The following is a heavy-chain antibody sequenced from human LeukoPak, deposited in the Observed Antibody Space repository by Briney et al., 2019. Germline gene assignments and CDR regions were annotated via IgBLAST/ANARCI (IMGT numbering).Heavy chain of an antibody. Sequence: GGSLRLSCAASVFTFSNSAMNWVRQAPGKGLEWVSTISSGGAGTYYADSVKGRFSISRDNSKNTLYLQMNSLRAEDTSVYYCTTDPQQLAFYYFDYWGQGTLVTVSS. CDR3: TTDPQQLAFYYFDY. CDR1: VFTFSNSA. CDR2: ISSGGAGT. D-gene: IGHD6-13*01. J-gene: IGHJ4*02. V-gene: IGHV3-23*01.